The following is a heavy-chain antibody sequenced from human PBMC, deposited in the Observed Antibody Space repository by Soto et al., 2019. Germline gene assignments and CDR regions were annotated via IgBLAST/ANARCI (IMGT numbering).Heavy chain of an antibody. D-gene: IGHD2-2*01. V-gene: IGHV6-1*01. J-gene: IGHJ6*02. CDR3: ARDSMRVPAAGSMDV. CDR1: VDSVSSNSAA. CDR2: TYYRSKWHN. Sequence: SRTLSLTCAISVDSVSSNSAAWNWIRQSPSRGLEWLGRTYYRSKWHNDYAVSVKSRITINPDTSKNQFSLQLNSVTPEDTAVYYCARDSMRVPAAGSMDVWGQGTTVTVSS.